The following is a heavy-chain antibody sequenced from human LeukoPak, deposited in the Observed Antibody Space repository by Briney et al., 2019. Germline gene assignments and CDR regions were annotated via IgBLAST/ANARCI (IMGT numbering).Heavy chain of an antibody. V-gene: IGHV1-18*01. CDR2: ISAYNGNT. J-gene: IGHJ4*02. D-gene: IGHD5-18*01. Sequence: ASVKVSCKASGYTFTSYGISWVRQAPGQGLEWMGWISAYNGNTNNAQKLQGRVTMTTDTSTSTAYMELRSLRSDDTAVYYCASGYSYAPQFDYWSQGTLVTVSS. CDR3: ASGYSYAPQFDY. CDR1: GYTFTSYG.